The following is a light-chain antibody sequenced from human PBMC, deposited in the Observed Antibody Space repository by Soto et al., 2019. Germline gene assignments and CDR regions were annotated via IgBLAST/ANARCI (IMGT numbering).Light chain of an antibody. CDR2: GAS. CDR1: QSVSSSY. CDR3: QQYGGVPYT. V-gene: IGKV3-20*01. Sequence: EIVLTQSPGTLSLSPGERATLSCSASQSVSSSYLAWYQQKPGQAPRLLIYGASSRATGIPDRFSGSGSGTDFTLTISRLEPEDFAIYYCQQYGGVPYTFGQGTKVDIK. J-gene: IGKJ2*01.